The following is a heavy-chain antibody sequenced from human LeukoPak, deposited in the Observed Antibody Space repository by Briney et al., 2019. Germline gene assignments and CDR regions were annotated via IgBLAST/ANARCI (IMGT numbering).Heavy chain of an antibody. CDR1: GYTFTNYA. J-gene: IGHJ6*02. Sequence: ASVKVSCKASGYTFTNYAMNWVRQAPGQGLEWMGWINADTENPTYAQGFTGRFVFSLDTSVSTAYLQISSLEAADTAVYFCARLYQDYDEYYGMDVWGQGTTVTVSS. CDR3: ARLYQDYDEYYGMDV. V-gene: IGHV7-4-1*02. CDR2: INADTENP. D-gene: IGHD3-3*01.